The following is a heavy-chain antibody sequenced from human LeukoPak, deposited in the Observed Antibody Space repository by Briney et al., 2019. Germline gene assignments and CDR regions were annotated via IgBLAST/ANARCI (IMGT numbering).Heavy chain of an antibody. V-gene: IGHV3-23*01. Sequence: GGSLRLSCAASGFTFSSYAMSWVRQAPGKGLEWVSAISGSGGSTYYAGSVKGRFTISRDNSKNTLYLQMNSLRAEDTAVYYCARAYYYGSGSAVFDYWGQGTPVTVSS. D-gene: IGHD3-10*01. CDR1: GFTFSSYA. CDR3: ARAYYYGSGSAVFDY. CDR2: ISGSGGST. J-gene: IGHJ4*02.